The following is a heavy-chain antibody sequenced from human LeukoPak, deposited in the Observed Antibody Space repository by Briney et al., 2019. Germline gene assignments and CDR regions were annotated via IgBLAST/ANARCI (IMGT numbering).Heavy chain of an antibody. D-gene: IGHD3-16*01. V-gene: IGHV3-7*04. CDR2: IKQDGSEK. Sequence: SGGSLRLSCAASGFNYSRLWMSWVRQAPGKGLEWVANIKQDGSEKYYVDSVKGRFTISRDNAKNSLYLQMNSLRAEDTAVYYCARDLFGGQSDYWGQGTLVTVSS. CDR1: GFNYSRLW. CDR3: ARDLFGGQSDY. J-gene: IGHJ4*02.